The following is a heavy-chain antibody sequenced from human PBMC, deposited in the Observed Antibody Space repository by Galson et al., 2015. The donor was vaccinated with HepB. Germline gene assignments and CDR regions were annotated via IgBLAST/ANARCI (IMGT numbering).Heavy chain of an antibody. J-gene: IGHJ6*02. V-gene: IGHV3-33*08. Sequence: SLRLSCAASRFMFSTYGMHWVRQAPGKGLEWVALISFDASNKYYADSVKGRFTISRDNSKSTLYLQMNSLRAEDTAVYYCARDLGRRAAAGYPYYYGMDVWGQGTTVAVSS. CDR3: ARDLGRRAAAGYPYYYGMDV. D-gene: IGHD6-13*01. CDR2: ISFDASNK. CDR1: RFMFSTYG.